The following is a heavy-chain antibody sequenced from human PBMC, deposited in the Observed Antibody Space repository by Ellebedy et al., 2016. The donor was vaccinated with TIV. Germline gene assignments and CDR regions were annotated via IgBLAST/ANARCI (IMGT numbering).Heavy chain of an antibody. Sequence: GESLKISXAASGFTFSSYSMNWVRQAPGKGLEWVSYISSSSSTIYYADSVKGRFTISRDNAKNSLYLQMNSLRDEDTAVYYCASNPQFPTYYDFWEWYFDYWGQGTLVTVSS. D-gene: IGHD3-3*01. CDR3: ASNPQFPTYYDFWEWYFDY. CDR1: GFTFSSYS. J-gene: IGHJ4*02. V-gene: IGHV3-48*02. CDR2: ISSSSSTI.